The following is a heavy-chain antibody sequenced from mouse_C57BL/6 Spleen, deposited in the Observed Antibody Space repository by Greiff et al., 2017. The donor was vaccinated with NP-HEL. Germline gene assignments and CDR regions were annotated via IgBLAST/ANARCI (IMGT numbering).Heavy chain of an antibody. J-gene: IGHJ1*03. CDR2: IDPSDSYT. D-gene: IGHD1-1*01. CDR1: GYTFTSYW. CDR3: ARWGTTVVYWYFDV. Sequence: VQLQQPGAELVKPGASVKLSCKASGYTFTSYWMQWVKQRPGQGLEWIGEIDPSDSYTNYNQKFKGKATLTVDTSSSTAYMQRSSLTSEDSAVYYCARWGTTVVYWYFDVWGTGTTVTVSS. V-gene: IGHV1-50*01.